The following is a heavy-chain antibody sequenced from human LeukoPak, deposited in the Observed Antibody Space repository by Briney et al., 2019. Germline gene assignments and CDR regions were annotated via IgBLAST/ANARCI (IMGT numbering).Heavy chain of an antibody. Sequence: GGSLRLSCAASGFTFSSYEMNWVRQAPGKGLEWVSYISSSGSTIYYADSVKGRFTISRDNAKNSLYLQMNSLRAEDTAVYYCARGAPGGYYYYYMDVWGKGTTVTISS. J-gene: IGHJ6*03. D-gene: IGHD3-16*01. V-gene: IGHV3-48*03. CDR3: ARGAPGGYYYYYMDV. CDR2: ISSSGSTI. CDR1: GFTFSSYE.